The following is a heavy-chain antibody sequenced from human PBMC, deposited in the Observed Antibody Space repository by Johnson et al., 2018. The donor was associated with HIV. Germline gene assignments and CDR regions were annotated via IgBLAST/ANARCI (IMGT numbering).Heavy chain of an antibody. CDR3: AKGKSGSYWIGGDAFDI. CDR2: IGYDGSNK. CDR1: GFTFSSYG. V-gene: IGHV3-30*02. Sequence: QVQLVESGGGVVQPGGSLRLSCAASGFTFSSYGMHWVRQAPGKGLEWVAVIGYDGSNKYYADSVKGRLTVSRDNSKNTLYLQMNSLRAEDTALYYCAKGKSGSYWIGGDAFDIWGQGTMVTVSS. D-gene: IGHD1-26*01. J-gene: IGHJ3*02.